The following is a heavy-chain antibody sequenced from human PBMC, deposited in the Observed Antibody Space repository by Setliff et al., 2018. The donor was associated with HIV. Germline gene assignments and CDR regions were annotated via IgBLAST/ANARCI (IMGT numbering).Heavy chain of an antibody. V-gene: IGHV4-39*01. CDR2: FYYSGSS. J-gene: IGHJ4*02. Sequence: SETLSLTCTVSGDSISRRIFYWVWIRQPPGKGLEWIGNFYYSGSSHYNPSLKSRVTISVDTSKNQFYLKLISVSAADTVVYYCAKLLPAADMAREIDSWGQGTLVTVSS. D-gene: IGHD2-2*01. CDR1: GDSISRRIFY. CDR3: AKLLPAADMAREIDS.